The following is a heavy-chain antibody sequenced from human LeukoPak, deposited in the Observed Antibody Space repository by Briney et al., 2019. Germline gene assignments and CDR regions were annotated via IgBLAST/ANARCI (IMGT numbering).Heavy chain of an antibody. V-gene: IGHV1-2*02. CDR2: INPNSGGT. CDR1: GYTFTGYY. J-gene: IGHJ6*03. D-gene: IGHD3-10*01. CDR3: ARGRGRIAEYYYYYYYMDV. Sequence: ASVKVSCKASGYTFTGYYMHWVRQAPGQGLEWMGWINPNSGGTNYAQKFQGRVTMTRDTSLSTAYMELSRLRTDETAVYYCARGRGRIAEYYYYYYYMDVWGKGTTVTISS.